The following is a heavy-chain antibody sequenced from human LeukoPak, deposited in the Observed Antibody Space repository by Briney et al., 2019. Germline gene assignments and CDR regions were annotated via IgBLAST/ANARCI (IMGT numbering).Heavy chain of an antibody. V-gene: IGHV3-43*01. CDR2: ISRNGVAT. CDR3: ARGVGVTVTTSLDY. CDR1: GLTFADYT. J-gene: IGHJ4*02. Sequence: PGGSLRLSCAASGLTFADYTMHWVRQAPGKGLEWVSLISRNGVATKYADSVRGRFTISRDNAKNSLYLQMNSLRAEDTAVYYCARGVGVTVTTSLDYWGQGTLVTVSS. D-gene: IGHD4-11*01.